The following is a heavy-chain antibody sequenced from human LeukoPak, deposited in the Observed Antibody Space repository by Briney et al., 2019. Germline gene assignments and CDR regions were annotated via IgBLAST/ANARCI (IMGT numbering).Heavy chain of an antibody. D-gene: IGHD3-9*01. V-gene: IGHV3-11*06. Sequence: GGSLRLSCAASGFTFSDYYMSWIRQAPGKGLEWVSYISSSSSYTNYADSVKGRFTISRDNAKNSLYLQMNGLRAEDTAVYYCARTNYDILTGPFYGMDVWGKGTTVTVSS. CDR1: GFTFSDYY. J-gene: IGHJ6*04. CDR2: ISSSSSYT. CDR3: ARTNYDILTGPFYGMDV.